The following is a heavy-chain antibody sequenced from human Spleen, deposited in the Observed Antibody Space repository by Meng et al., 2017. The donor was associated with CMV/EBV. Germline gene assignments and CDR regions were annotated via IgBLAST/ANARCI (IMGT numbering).Heavy chain of an antibody. J-gene: IGHJ4*02. CDR2: ISCSSSYI. Sequence: ESGGVLRVLGRPLRRCAAGSGFTLSNSAIHWVSQVPGEGLEWGSAISCSSSYIYYADSVKGRFTISRDNAKNSLYLQMTSLRAEDTAVYYCASRAGDYGPTIGWGQGTLVTVSS. V-gene: IGHV3-21*01. CDR1: GFTLSNSA. CDR3: ASRAGDYGPTIG. D-gene: IGHD4/OR15-4a*01.